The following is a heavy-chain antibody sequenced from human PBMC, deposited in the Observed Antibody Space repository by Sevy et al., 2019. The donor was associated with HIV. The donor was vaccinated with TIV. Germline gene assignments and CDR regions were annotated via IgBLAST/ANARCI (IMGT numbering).Heavy chain of an antibody. CDR1: GFTFSSYS. D-gene: IGHD2-2*01. J-gene: IGHJ6*02. Sequence: GGSLRLSCAASGFTFSSYSMNWVRQAPGKGLEWVSYISSSSSTIYYAYSVKGRFTISRDNAKNSLYLQMNSLRAEDTAVYYCARVDCSSTSCYYYYGMDVWGQGTTVTVSS. V-gene: IGHV3-48*01. CDR2: ISSSSSTI. CDR3: ARVDCSSTSCYYYYGMDV.